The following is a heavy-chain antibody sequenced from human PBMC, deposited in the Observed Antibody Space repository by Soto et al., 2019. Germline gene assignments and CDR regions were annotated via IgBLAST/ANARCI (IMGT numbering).Heavy chain of an antibody. J-gene: IGHJ1*01. Sequence: PSETLSLTCTVSGGSISSDDYYWSWIRQAPGRGLEWIGYIHSSGSIYYNPSLKSRATMSIDTAGNQFSLKVGSVTVADTAVYYCARDLDGLHDDTSGPFPRPGWGQGTLVTV. V-gene: IGHV4-30-4*01. CDR2: IHSSGSI. D-gene: IGHD3-22*01. CDR1: GGSISSDDYY. CDR3: ARDLDGLHDDTSGPFPRPG.